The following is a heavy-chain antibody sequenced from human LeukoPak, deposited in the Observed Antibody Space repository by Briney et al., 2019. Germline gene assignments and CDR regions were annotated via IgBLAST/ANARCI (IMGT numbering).Heavy chain of an antibody. J-gene: IGHJ4*02. Sequence: SQTLSLTCTVSGGSISSGSYYWSWIRQPAGKGLEWIGRIYTSGSTNYNPSLKSRVTISVDTSKNQFSLKLSSVTAADTAVYYCARGDYGGHYDYWGQGTLVTVSS. D-gene: IGHD4-23*01. V-gene: IGHV4-61*02. CDR3: ARGDYGGHYDY. CDR2: IYTSGST. CDR1: GGSISSGSYY.